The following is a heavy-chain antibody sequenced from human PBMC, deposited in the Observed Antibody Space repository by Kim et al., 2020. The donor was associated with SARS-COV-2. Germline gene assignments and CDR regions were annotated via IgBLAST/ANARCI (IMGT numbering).Heavy chain of an antibody. D-gene: IGHD3-16*01. V-gene: IGHV3-23*01. CDR3: GGHGAFSY. CDR2: IRGGGDT. CDR1: GFTLSNNA. J-gene: IGHJ4*02. Sequence: GSLRLSCAASGFTLSNNAMTWVRQAPGKGLEWVSDIRGGGDTYYADSVKGRFTFSRDDSQNVLFLQMDSLRADDTALYYCGGHGAFSYLGQGTLVTASS.